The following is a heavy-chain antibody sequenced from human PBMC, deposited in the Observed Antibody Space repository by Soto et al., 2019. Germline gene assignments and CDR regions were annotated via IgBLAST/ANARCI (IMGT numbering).Heavy chain of an antibody. CDR2: IIPIFGTA. D-gene: IGHD3-10*01. CDR1: GGTFSSYA. V-gene: IGHV1-69*12. Sequence: QVQLVQSGAEVKKPGSSVKVSCKASGGTFSSYAISWVRQAPGQGLEWMGGIIPIFGTANYAQKFQGRVTITADESXSXXYMELSSLRSEDTAVYYCARDRDYYGSGRGLSFDIWCQGTMVTVSS. J-gene: IGHJ3*02. CDR3: ARDRDYYGSGRGLSFDI.